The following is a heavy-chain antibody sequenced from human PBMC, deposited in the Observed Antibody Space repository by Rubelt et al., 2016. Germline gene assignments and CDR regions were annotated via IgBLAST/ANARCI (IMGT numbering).Heavy chain of an antibody. CDR2: FYYSGSP. CDR1: GGFVTSSNYY. D-gene: IGHD3-9*01. J-gene: IGHJ6*03. V-gene: IGHV4-39*01. Sequence: QLQLQESGPGLEKPSETLSLTCSVSGGFVTSSNYYWGWIRQPPGQGLEWISSFYYSGSPYYNPSIKNRVTIPVDPSKNQLARRRSSGTAADAAVYYCVRHYRNFGYYDMEGWGKGTTVTVS. CDR3: VRHYRNFGYYDMEG.